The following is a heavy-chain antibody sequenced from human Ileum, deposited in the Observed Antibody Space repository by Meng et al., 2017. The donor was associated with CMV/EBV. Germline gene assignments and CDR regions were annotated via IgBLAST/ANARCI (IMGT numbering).Heavy chain of an antibody. CDR1: GFPFSGYA. CDR3: VKDDNRYTGEGGS. CDR2: IYFDGSRT. Sequence: GESLKISCAAFGFPFSGYAMSWVRQAPGKGLEWVSVIYFDGSRTYYADSVQGRFTIFRDNAKNTVWLQMNSLRAGDTAIYYCVKDDNRYTGEGGSWGQGTLVTVSS. D-gene: IGHD3-16*01. V-gene: IGHV3-23*03. J-gene: IGHJ5*02.